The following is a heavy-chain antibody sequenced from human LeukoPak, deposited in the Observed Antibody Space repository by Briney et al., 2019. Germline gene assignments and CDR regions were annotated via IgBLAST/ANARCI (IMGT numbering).Heavy chain of an antibody. CDR3: ANGLGYCSSTSCLSHYYGMDV. CDR1: GFTFSSYS. Sequence: GGSLRLSCAASGFTFSSYSMNWVRQAPGKGLEWVSAISGSGGSTYYADSVKGRFTISRDNSKNTLYLQMNSLRAEDTAVYYCANGLGYCSSTSCLSHYYGMDVWGQGTTVTVSS. V-gene: IGHV3-23*01. J-gene: IGHJ6*02. CDR2: ISGSGGST. D-gene: IGHD2-2*01.